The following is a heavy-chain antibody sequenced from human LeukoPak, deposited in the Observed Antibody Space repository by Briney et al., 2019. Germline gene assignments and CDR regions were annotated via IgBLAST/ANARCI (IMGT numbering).Heavy chain of an antibody. Sequence: ASVKVSCKASGYTFTSYDINWVRQATGQGLEWMGWMNPNSGNTGYAQKFQGRVTITRNTSISTAYMELSSLRSEDTAVYYCARGCSGGSCYYRWFDPWGQGTLVTVSS. V-gene: IGHV1-8*03. CDR1: GYTFTSYD. CDR3: ARGCSGGSCYYRWFDP. D-gene: IGHD2-15*01. CDR2: MNPNSGNT. J-gene: IGHJ5*02.